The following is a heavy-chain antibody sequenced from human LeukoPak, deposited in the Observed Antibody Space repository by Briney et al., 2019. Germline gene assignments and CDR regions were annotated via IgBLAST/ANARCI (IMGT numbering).Heavy chain of an antibody. V-gene: IGHV4-38-2*01. CDR2: IYHSGST. CDR1: GYFISSGYY. J-gene: IGHJ4*02. D-gene: IGHD4-17*01. Sequence: SETLSLTCAVSGYFISSGYYWGWIRQPPGKGLEWIGSIYHSGSTFYNPSLKSRVTISVDTSKNQFSLKLSSVIAADTAVYYCARLNGDAVYFDYWGQGTLVTVSS. CDR3: ARLNGDAVYFDY.